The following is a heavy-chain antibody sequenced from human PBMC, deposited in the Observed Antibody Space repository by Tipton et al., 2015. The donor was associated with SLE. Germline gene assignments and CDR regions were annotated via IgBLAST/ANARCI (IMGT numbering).Heavy chain of an antibody. V-gene: IGHV4-61*02. CDR1: GGSISSSSYY. CDR3: ARSVVAGFFDY. D-gene: IGHD6-19*01. CDR2: IYTSGST. J-gene: IGHJ4*02. Sequence: TLSLTCTVSGGSISSSSYYWGWIRQPAGKGLEWIGRIYTSGSTNYNPSLKSRVTISVDTSKNQFSLKLSSVTAADTAVYYCARSVVAGFFDYWGQGTLVTVSS.